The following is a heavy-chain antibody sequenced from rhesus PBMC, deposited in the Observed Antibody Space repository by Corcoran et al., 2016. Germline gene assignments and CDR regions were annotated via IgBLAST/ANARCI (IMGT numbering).Heavy chain of an antibody. V-gene: IGHV3-184*01. CDR1: GFTFSDYY. Sequence: EVQLVDSGGGLVQPGGSLRLSCAASGFTFSDYYMSWVRQAPGKGLEWVGFIISKAYGGTEEYAASVKGRFTISRDDSKSIAYLQMSSLKTEDTAVYYCTKDQYSFDYWGQGVLVTVSS. CDR2: IISKAYGGTE. CDR3: TKDQYSFDY. J-gene: IGHJ4*01. D-gene: IGHD2-15*01.